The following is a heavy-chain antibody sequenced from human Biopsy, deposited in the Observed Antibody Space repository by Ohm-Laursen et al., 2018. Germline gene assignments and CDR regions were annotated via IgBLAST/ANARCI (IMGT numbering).Heavy chain of an antibody. J-gene: IGHJ3*01. CDR2: IKQDGSEK. V-gene: IGHV3-7*01. CDR3: ARPKSGRALDV. CDR1: GFTFADYW. D-gene: IGHD1-26*01. Sequence: GGLRLSCAASGFTFADYWMNWVRRAPGKGLEWVAYIKQDGSEKNYVDSAKGRFTITRDNANNSLYLQMNSLRVEDTAVYYCARPKSGRALDVWGQGTMVTVSS.